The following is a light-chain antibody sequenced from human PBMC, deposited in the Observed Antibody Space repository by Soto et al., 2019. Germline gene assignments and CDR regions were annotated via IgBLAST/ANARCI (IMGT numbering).Light chain of an antibody. Sequence: QSVLTQLASGYGSPGQSITISCTGTNSDVGSYNLVSWYQQHPGKAPKVIIYEVSERPSGVSDRFSGSKSGNTASLMISGLQAEDEADYYCCSYAGSSTQSYVFGSGTKVTVL. CDR3: CSYAGSSTQSYV. V-gene: IGLV2-23*02. CDR1: NSDVGSYNL. CDR2: EVS. J-gene: IGLJ1*01.